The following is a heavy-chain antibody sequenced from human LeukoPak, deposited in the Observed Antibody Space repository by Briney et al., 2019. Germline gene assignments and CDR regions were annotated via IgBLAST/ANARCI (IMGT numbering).Heavy chain of an antibody. J-gene: IGHJ4*02. Sequence: ASVKVSCKASGGTFSSYAISWVRQAPGQGLEWMGRIIPILGIANYAQKFQGRVTITADKSTSTAYMGLSSLRSEDTAVHYCARDAAAGKFGTEYYFDYWGQGTLVTVSS. CDR3: ARDAAAGKFGTEYYFDY. D-gene: IGHD6-13*01. CDR1: GGTFSSYA. CDR2: IIPILGIA. V-gene: IGHV1-69*04.